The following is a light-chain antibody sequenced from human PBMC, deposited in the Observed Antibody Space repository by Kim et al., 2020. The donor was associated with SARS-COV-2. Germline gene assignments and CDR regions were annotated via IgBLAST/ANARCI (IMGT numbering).Light chain of an antibody. CDR2: DVD. CDR3: SSYTRTDTVV. V-gene: IGLV2-14*03. J-gene: IGLJ2*01. CDR1: SSAIGGYKY. Sequence: GQSISVSCTVTSSAIGGYKYDSCYRQQPGTAPKLVLYDVDNRPSGVSARFSCSKSGNTASLTISGLQAEDEGDYYCSSYTRTDTVVFGGGTQLTVL.